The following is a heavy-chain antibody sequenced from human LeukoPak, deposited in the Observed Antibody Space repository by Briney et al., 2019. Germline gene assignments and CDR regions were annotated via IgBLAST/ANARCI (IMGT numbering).Heavy chain of an antibody. CDR1: GGSISSSSYY. Sequence: SETLSLTCTVSGGSISSSSYYWGWIRQPPGKGLEWIGNIYYSGSTNLNSSLKSRVTISVDTSKNQFSLKLSSVAAADTAVYYCARLAPSNYHGGSGYLDYWGQGTLVTVSS. CDR3: ARLAPSNYHGGSGYLDY. J-gene: IGHJ4*02. CDR2: IYYSGST. V-gene: IGHV4-39*01. D-gene: IGHD3-22*01.